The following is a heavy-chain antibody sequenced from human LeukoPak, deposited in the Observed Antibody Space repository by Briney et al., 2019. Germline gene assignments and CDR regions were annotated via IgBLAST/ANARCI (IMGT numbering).Heavy chain of an antibody. D-gene: IGHD2-21*02. CDR1: GYSFTSYW. V-gene: IGHV5-51*01. CDR3: ATAYCGGDCYSEDRYYFDY. CDR2: IYPGDSDT. J-gene: IGHJ4*02. Sequence: GESLKISCKASGYSFTSYWIGWVRQMPGKGLEWMGIIYPGDSDTRYSPSFQGQVIISADKSISTAYLQWSSLKASDTAMYYCATAYCGGDCYSEDRYYFDYWGQGTLVTVSS.